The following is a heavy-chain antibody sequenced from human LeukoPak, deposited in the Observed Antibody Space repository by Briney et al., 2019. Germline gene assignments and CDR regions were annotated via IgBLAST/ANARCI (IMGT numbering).Heavy chain of an antibody. V-gene: IGHV1-69*05. CDR2: IIPIFGTA. CDR3: ARTPYYYGSGSDYYYYYMDV. Sequence: GASVKVSCKASGGTFSSYAISWVRQAPGQGLEWMGGIIPIFGTANYAQKFQGRVTITTDESTSTAYMELSSLRSEDTAVYYCARTPYYYGSGSDYYYYYMDVWGKGTTVTVSS. J-gene: IGHJ6*03. D-gene: IGHD3-10*01. CDR1: GGTFSSYA.